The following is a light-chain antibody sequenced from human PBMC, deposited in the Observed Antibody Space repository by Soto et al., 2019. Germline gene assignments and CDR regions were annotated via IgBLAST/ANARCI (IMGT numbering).Light chain of an antibody. V-gene: IGKV1-39*01. Sequence: DIQMTQSPSSLSASVGDRVTITCRASQSISSYLNWYQQKPGKAPKLLIYAASSLQSGVPSRFSGSGSGTDFTLTISSLQPEDFATYYCQQSYSTPRTTFAQGPRLAIK. CDR3: QQSYSTPRTT. J-gene: IGKJ5*01. CDR2: AAS. CDR1: QSISSY.